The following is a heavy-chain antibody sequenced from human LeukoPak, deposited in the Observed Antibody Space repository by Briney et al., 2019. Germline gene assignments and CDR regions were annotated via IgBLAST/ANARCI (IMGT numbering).Heavy chain of an antibody. V-gene: IGHV1-24*01. D-gene: IGHD3-3*01. CDR2: FDPEDGET. CDR1: GYTLTELS. J-gene: IGHJ4*02. CDR3: ARDLKYYDFWSGYYKYYFDY. Sequence: ASVKVSCKVSGYTLTELSMHWVRQAPGKGLEWMGGFDPEDGETIYAQKFQGRVTMTEDTSTSTAYMELRSLRSDDTAVYYCARDLKYYDFWSGYYKYYFDYWGQGTLVTVSS.